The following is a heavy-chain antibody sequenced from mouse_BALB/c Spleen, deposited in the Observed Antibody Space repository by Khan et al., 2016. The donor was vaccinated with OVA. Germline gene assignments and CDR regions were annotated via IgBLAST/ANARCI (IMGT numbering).Heavy chain of an antibody. D-gene: IGHD1-1*01. CDR3: ARLAYYYGSEGFAY. V-gene: IGHV5-6*01. J-gene: IGHJ3*01. CDR2: ISSGGSYT. Sequence: EVELVASGGDLVKPGGSLKLSCAASGFTFSTYGMSWVRQTPDKRLEWVATISSGGSYTYYPDSVKGRFTISRDNAKNTLYLQMSSLKSEDTAMDYCARLAYYYGSEGFAYWGQGTLVTVSA. CDR1: GFTFSTYG.